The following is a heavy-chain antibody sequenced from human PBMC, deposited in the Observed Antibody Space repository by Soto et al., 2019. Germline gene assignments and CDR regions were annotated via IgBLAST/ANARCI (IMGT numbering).Heavy chain of an antibody. V-gene: IGHV1-69*13. J-gene: IGHJ6*02. D-gene: IGHD2-2*01. CDR2: IIPIFGTA. CDR1: GGTCSSYA. CDR3: ARDSWGYCSSTSCPLDYYYGMDV. Sequence: SGKGSCKASGGTCSSYAISWVRQAPGQGLEWMGGIIPIFGTANYAQKFQGRVTITADESTSTAYMELSSLRSEDTAVYYCARDSWGYCSSTSCPLDYYYGMDVWGQGTTVTVSS.